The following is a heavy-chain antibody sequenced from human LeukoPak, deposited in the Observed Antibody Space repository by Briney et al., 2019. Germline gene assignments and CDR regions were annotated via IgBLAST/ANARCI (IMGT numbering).Heavy chain of an antibody. CDR2: MYYSGNS. CDR3: ARVRSGSYFP. D-gene: IGHD1-26*01. J-gene: IGHJ5*02. V-gene: IGHV4-59*01. CDR1: GVSISTYY. Sequence: SSETLSLTCTVSGVSISTYYWSWIRQPPGEGLEWIGYMYYSGNSNYNPSLKSRVTISVDTSKNQFSLKLSSVTAADTAVYYCARVRSGSYFPWGQGTLVTVSS.